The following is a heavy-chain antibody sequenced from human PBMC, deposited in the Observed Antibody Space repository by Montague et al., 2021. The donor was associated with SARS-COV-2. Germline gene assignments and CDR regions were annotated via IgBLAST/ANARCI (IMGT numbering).Heavy chain of an antibody. V-gene: IGHV4-38-2*02. Sequence: SETLSLTCSVSGYSISSGYYWGWIRQPPGKGLEWVGCISYIGKTYYNPSLKSRVTISIDTSKNQFSLKLSSVTAADTAVYYCARDDIVLQGVTKGMDVWGQGTTVTVSS. J-gene: IGHJ6*02. D-gene: IGHD3-10*01. CDR3: ARDDIVLQGVTKGMDV. CDR2: ISYIGKT. CDR1: GYSISSGYY.